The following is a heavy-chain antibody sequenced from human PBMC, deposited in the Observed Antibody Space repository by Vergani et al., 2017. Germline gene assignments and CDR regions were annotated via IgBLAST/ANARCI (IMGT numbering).Heavy chain of an antibody. CDR3: ARAGTYDGWSGFDYYYYMDV. V-gene: IGHV4-59*01. D-gene: IGHD3-3*01. CDR2: IYYSGST. CDR1: GGSISSYY. J-gene: IGHJ6*03. Sequence: QVQLQESGPGLVKPSETLSLTCTVSGGSISSYYWSWIRQPPGKGLEWIGYIYYSGSTNYNPSLKSRVTISVDTSKNQFSLKLSSVTAADTAVYYCARAGTYDGWSGFDYYYYMDVWGKGTTVTVSS.